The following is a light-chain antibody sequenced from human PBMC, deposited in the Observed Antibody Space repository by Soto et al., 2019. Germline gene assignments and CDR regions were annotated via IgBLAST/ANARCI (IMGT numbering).Light chain of an antibody. CDR2: GAS. Sequence: ETVMTQSQATLSVSPGEGGTLYCRASQTIGTNLAWYQQKPGQAPRLLIYGASTRATGIPARFSGSGSGTEFTLTISSLQSEDFAVYYCQQYNNWPRTFGQGTKVDIK. CDR3: QQYNNWPRT. V-gene: IGKV3-15*01. CDR1: QTIGTN. J-gene: IGKJ1*01.